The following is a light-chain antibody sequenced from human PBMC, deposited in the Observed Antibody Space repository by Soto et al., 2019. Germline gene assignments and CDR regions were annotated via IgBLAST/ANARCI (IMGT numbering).Light chain of an antibody. J-gene: IGLJ1*01. CDR1: SSDVGSYKY. Sequence: QSALTQPASVSGSPGQSITISCTGTSSDVGSYKYVSWYQQHPGKATKLIIYEVSSRPSGVSTRFSASKSGNTASLTISGLQADDEADYYCSSYSISSTPVLFGTGTKLTVL. CDR2: EVS. V-gene: IGLV2-14*01. CDR3: SSYSISSTPVL.